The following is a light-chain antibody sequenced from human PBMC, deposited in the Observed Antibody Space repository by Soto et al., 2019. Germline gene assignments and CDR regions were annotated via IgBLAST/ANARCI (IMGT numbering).Light chain of an antibody. J-gene: IGKJ4*01. CDR2: DAS. Sequence: AIQLTQSPSSLSASVGDRVTITCRASQGISSALAWYQQKPGKAPKLLIYDASSLESGVPSRFSGSGFGTDFTLFIISLQPEDFATYYCRQFNSYTLTFGGGTKVDIK. CDR3: RQFNSYTLT. CDR1: QGISSA. V-gene: IGKV1-13*02.